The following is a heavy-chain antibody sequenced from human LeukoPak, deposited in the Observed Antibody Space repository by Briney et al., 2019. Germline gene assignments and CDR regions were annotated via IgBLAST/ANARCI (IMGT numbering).Heavy chain of an antibody. CDR3: ARADSCVLRYFDSCMDV. D-gene: IGHD3-9*01. CDR1: GFTFSSYS. Sequence: GGSLRLSCAASGFTFSSYSMNWVRQAPGKGLEWVSSISSSSSYIYYADSVKGRFTISRGNAKNSLYLQMNSLRAEDTAVYYCARADSCVLRYFDSCMDVWGQGTTVTVSS. CDR2: ISSSSSYI. V-gene: IGHV3-21*01. J-gene: IGHJ6*02.